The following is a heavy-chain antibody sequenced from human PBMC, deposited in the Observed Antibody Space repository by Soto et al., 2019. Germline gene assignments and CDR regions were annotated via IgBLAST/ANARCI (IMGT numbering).Heavy chain of an antibody. CDR2: ISGYNGNT. D-gene: IGHD5-12*01. V-gene: IGHV1-18*01. J-gene: IGHJ4*02. CDR3: AREWSLYSSHEFYFEY. Sequence: QVQLVQSGAEVKKPGASVKVSCRASGYTFTNYGISWVRQAPGQGLEWMGWISGYNGNTNYAQKLQGRVTLTTDIATSTAFFELRSLRSDDTAVYACAREWSLYSSHEFYFEYWGQGTQVTVSS. CDR1: GYTFTNYG.